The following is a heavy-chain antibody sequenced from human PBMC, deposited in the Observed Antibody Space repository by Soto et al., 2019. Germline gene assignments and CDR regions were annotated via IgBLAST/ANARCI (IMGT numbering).Heavy chain of an antibody. Sequence: VGSLRLSCAASGSSFGSYALSWVRQAPGKGLEWVSTISGSDGKTFYADSVKGRFSISRDTSQSTLYLQMNSLRADDTAIYYCARWSYLDYWGQGTRVTVSS. CDR3: ARWSYLDY. V-gene: IGHV3-23*01. D-gene: IGHD3-3*01. J-gene: IGHJ4*02. CDR2: ISGSDGKT. CDR1: GSSFGSYA.